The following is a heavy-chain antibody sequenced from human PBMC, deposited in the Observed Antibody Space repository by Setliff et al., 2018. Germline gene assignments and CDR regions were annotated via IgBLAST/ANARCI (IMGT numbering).Heavy chain of an antibody. Sequence: ASVKVSCKGSGYRFIVYYIHWVRQTPGKGLEWMGRVDPKDGQAIYAKKFQGRFTITADTSIDTAYMELSSLTSEDTAVYYCATDLAIRGVQFDYWGRGTWSPSPQ. J-gene: IGHJ4*02. CDR1: GYRFIVYY. CDR2: VDPKDGQA. D-gene: IGHD3-10*01. CDR3: ATDLAIRGVQFDY. V-gene: IGHV1-69-2*01.